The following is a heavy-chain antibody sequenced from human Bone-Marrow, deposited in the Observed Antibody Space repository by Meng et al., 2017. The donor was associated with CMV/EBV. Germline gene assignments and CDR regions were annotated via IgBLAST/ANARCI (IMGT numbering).Heavy chain of an antibody. CDR2: ISSSSSTI. J-gene: IGHJ6*01. CDR1: GFTFSSYS. Sequence: GGSLRLSCAASGFTFSSYSMNWVRQAPGKGLEWVSYISSSSSTIYYADSVKGRFTISRDNAKNSLYLQMNSLRAEDTAVYYCARVPDSSSWLGYYYYGMDVWGQGSTVNFSS. D-gene: IGHD6-13*01. CDR3: ARVPDSSSWLGYYYYGMDV. V-gene: IGHV3-48*04.